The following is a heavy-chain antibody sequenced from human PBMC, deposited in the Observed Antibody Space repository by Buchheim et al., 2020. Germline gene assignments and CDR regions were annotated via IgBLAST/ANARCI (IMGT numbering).Heavy chain of an antibody. J-gene: IGHJ5*02. CDR3: AKASGFSAYNWFVP. D-gene: IGHD3-3*01. Sequence: EVQLLESGGGLVQPGGSLRLSCAASGFTFSSYAMTWVRQAPGKGLEWVSTITGSGGSTYYADSVKGRFTFSRDNFKNTLYLQMNGLRADDTAVYYCAKASGFSAYNWFVPWGQGTL. CDR1: GFTFSSYA. V-gene: IGHV3-23*01. CDR2: ITGSGGST.